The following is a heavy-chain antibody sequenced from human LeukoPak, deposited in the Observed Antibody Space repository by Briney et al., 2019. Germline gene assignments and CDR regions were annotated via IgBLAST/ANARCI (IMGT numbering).Heavy chain of an antibody. V-gene: IGHV4-34*01. CDR1: GGSFSGYY. J-gene: IGHJ4*02. Sequence: SETLSLTCAVYGGSFSGYYWSWIRQPPGKGLEWIGEINHSGSTNYNPSLKSRVTISVDTSKNQFSLKLSSVTAADTAVYYCASPFEDDSSGYYYDYWGQGTLVTVSS. CDR3: ASPFEDDSSGYYYDY. CDR2: INHSGST. D-gene: IGHD3-22*01.